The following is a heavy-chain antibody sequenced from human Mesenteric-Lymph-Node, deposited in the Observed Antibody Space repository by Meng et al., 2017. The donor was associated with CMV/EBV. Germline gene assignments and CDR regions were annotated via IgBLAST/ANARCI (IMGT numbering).Heavy chain of an antibody. CDR2: ISWNGGTI. CDR1: GFTIDDYA. CDR3: ARVSIAARRGGVYYYYYGMDV. Sequence: SLKISCVASGFTIDDYAMHWVRQGPGEGLEWVSGISWNGGTIGYADSVKGRFTISRDNAKNSLYLQMNSLRAEDTAVYYCARVSIAARRGGVYYYYYGMDVWGQGTTVTVSS. D-gene: IGHD6-6*01. J-gene: IGHJ6*02. V-gene: IGHV3-9*01.